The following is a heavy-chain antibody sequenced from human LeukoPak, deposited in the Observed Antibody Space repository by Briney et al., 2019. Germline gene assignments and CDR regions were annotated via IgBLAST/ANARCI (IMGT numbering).Heavy chain of an antibody. CDR3: ARDLASYGEYDY. CDR1: GYTFTGYY. Sequence: ASVKVSCKASGYTFTGYYMHWGRQAPGQGLEWMGRINPNSGGTNYAQKFQGRVTMTRDTSISTAYMELSRLRSDDTAVYYCARDLASYGEYDYWGQGTLVTVSS. J-gene: IGHJ4*02. D-gene: IGHD4-17*01. V-gene: IGHV1-2*06. CDR2: INPNSGGT.